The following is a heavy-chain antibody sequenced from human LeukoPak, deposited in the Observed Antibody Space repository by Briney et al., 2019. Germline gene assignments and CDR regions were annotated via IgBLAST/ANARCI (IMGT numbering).Heavy chain of an antibody. V-gene: IGHV3-33*01. CDR2: IWYDGSNK. Sequence: GGSLRLSRAASGFTFSSYGMHWVRQAPGKGLEWVAVIWYDGSNKYYADSVKGRFTISRDNSKNTLYLQMNSLRAEDTAVYYCARDSYYYYYYGMDVWGQGTTVTVSS. J-gene: IGHJ6*02. CDR1: GFTFSSYG. CDR3: ARDSYYYYYYGMDV.